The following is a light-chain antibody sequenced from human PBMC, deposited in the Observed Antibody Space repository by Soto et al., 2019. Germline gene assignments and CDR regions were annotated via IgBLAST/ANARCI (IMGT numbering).Light chain of an antibody. CDR1: QTVGRTY. J-gene: IGKJ1*01. Sequence: EIVSTQYPGTLALSPGERASLSCGASQTVGRTYVAWYQQKPGLAPRLPIYDACSRATAIPDRFSGSGSGTDFTLTISRLEPEDFAVYYCQHYGSSPWTFGQGTKVEL. V-gene: IGKV3D-20*01. CDR2: DAC. CDR3: QHYGSSPWT.